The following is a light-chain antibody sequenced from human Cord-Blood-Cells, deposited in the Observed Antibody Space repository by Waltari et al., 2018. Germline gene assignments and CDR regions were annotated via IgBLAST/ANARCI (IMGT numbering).Light chain of an antibody. CDR2: DVS. V-gene: IGLV2-14*01. CDR1: SSDVGGYNY. CDR3: SSYTSSSTPYV. J-gene: IGLJ1*01. Sequence: QSALTQPASVSGSPGQSITISCPGTSSDVGGYNYVSWYQQHPGKSPKHMIYDVSNRPSGVSNRFSGSKSGNTASLTISGLQAEDEADYYCSSYTSSSTPYVFGTGTKVTVL.